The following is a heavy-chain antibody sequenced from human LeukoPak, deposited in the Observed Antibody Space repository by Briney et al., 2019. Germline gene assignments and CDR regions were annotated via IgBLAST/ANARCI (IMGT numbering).Heavy chain of an antibody. D-gene: IGHD1-1*01. CDR2: IGTAGDT. J-gene: IGHJ1*01. CDR1: GFTFSSYD. V-gene: IGHV3-13*04. CDR3: ATTASRGPQSAEYFQY. Sequence: GGSLRLSCAASGFTFSSYDMHWVRQTTGKGLEWASAIGTAGDTYYPGSVKGRFTISRENAKNSLYLQMNSLRAGDTAVYYCATTASRGPQSAEYFQYWGQGTLVTVSS.